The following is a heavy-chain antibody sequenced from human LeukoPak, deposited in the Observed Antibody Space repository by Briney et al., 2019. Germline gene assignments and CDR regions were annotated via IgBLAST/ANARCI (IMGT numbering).Heavy chain of an antibody. CDR1: GGSISSSSYY. CDR2: ICYSGST. V-gene: IGHV4-39*07. Sequence: PSETLSLTCTVSGGSISSSSYYWGWIRQPPGKGLEWIGSICYSGSTYYNPSLKSRVTISVDTSKNQFSLKLSSVTAADTAVYYCASWNDILTGYIRWYFDYWGQGTLVTVSS. CDR3: ASWNDILTGYIRWYFDY. D-gene: IGHD3-9*01. J-gene: IGHJ4*02.